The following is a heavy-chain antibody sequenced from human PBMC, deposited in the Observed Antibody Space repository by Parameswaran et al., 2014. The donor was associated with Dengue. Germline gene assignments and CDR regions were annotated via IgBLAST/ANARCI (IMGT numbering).Heavy chain of an antibody. CDR2: IYYSGST. D-gene: IGHD2-21*01. V-gene: IGHV4-31*02. J-gene: IGHJ3*02. CDR3: AREGDCGGDCPLIYAFDI. Sequence: RWIRQPPGKGLEWIGYIYYSGSTYYNPSLKSRVTISVDTSKNQFSLKLSSVTAADTAVYYCAREGDCGGDCPLIYAFDIWGQGTMVTVSS.